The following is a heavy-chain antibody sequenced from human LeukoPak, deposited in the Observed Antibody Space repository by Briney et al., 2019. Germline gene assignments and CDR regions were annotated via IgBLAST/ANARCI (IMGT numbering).Heavy chain of an antibody. V-gene: IGHV1-2*02. Sequence: ASLRVSCKTSGYNFIGYFIHWVRQAPGQRLEWMGWIDTHSSEQAFANKFQGRVTLTRDTTTTTVYMESNSLRSDDTAVYFCARVRGGYCTGDRCYGDFFFDNWGLGTLVTVTS. D-gene: IGHD2-15*01. CDR3: ARVRGGYCTGDRCYGDFFFDN. J-gene: IGHJ4*02. CDR1: GYNFIGYF. CDR2: IDTHSSEQ.